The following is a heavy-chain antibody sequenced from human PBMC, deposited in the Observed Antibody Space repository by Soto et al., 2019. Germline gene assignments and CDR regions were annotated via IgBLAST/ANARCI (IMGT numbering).Heavy chain of an antibody. J-gene: IGHJ5*02. Sequence: EVQLLESGGGLVQPGGSLRLSCAASGFTFSSYAMSWVRQAPGKGLEWVSAISGSGGSTYYADSVKGRFTISRDNSKNTLYLQMNSLRAEDTAVYYCAKYPYYDFWSGSTLNWFDPWGQGTLVTVSS. CDR3: AKYPYYDFWSGSTLNWFDP. CDR1: GFTFSSYA. CDR2: ISGSGGST. V-gene: IGHV3-23*01. D-gene: IGHD3-3*01.